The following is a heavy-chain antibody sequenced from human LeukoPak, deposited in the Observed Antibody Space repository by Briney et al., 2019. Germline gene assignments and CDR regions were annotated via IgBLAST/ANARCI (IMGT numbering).Heavy chain of an antibody. Sequence: VASVTVSCKASGYTFTSYGISWVRQAPGQGLEGMGWISAYNGNTNYAQKLQGRVTMTTDTSTSTAYMELRSLRSDDTAVYYCARDDPGFMPENWWGQGTLVTVSS. D-gene: IGHD3-16*01. J-gene: IGHJ4*02. V-gene: IGHV1-18*01. CDR1: GYTFTSYG. CDR3: ARDDPGFMPENW. CDR2: ISAYNGNT.